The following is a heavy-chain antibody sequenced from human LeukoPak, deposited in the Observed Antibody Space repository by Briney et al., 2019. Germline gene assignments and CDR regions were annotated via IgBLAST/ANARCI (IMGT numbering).Heavy chain of an antibody. CDR2: IYHSGST. D-gene: IGHD3-22*01. Sequence: SETLSLTCAVSGGSISSGGYSWSWIRQPPGKGLEWIGYIYHSGSTYYNPSLKSRVTISVDRSKNQFSLKLSSVTAADTAVYYCARAAVASPSGSLDYWGQGTLVTVSS. CDR3: ARAAVASPSGSLDY. CDR1: GGSISSGGYS. J-gene: IGHJ4*02. V-gene: IGHV4-30-2*01.